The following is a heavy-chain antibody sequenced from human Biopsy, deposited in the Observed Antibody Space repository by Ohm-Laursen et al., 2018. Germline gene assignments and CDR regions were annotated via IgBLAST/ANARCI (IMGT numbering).Heavy chain of an antibody. J-gene: IGHJ4*02. Sequence: ASVKVSCKASGYTFTSYGISWVRQAPGQGLEWMGWISAYNGNTNYAQKLQGRVSMTEDTSTDTAYMELRSLRSEDTAVYYCAADINVWNVNYWGQGTQVTVSS. D-gene: IGHD1-1*01. V-gene: IGHV1-18*01. CDR2: ISAYNGNT. CDR1: GYTFTSYG. CDR3: AADINVWNVNY.